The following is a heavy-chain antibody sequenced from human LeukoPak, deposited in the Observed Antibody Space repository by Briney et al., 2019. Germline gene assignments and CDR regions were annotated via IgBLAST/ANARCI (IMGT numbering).Heavy chain of an antibody. CDR2: INHRGST. CDR1: GGSFSGYY. D-gene: IGHD2-15*01. V-gene: IGHV4-34*01. CDR3: ARGKRHCSGGSCYSGTFDY. J-gene: IGHJ4*02. Sequence: SETLSLTCAVYGGSFSGYYWSWIRQPPGKGLEWIGEINHRGSTNYNPSLKSRVTISVDTSKNQFSLKLSSVTAADTAVYYCARGKRHCSGGSCYSGTFDYWGQGTLVTVSS.